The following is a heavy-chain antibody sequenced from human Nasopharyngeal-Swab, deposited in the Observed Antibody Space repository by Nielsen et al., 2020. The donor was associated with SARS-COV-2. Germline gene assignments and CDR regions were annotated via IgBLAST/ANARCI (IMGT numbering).Heavy chain of an antibody. CDR3: AREVVGGLVDS. D-gene: IGHD1-26*01. V-gene: IGHV4-61*01. CDR2: FSYTGIT. Sequence: SETLSLTCTVSGGSISSGSIRSYYWSWILQPPGKGLEWIGYFSYTGITNYNPSLKSRVTISVDMSKNQFSLKLSSVAAADTAVYYCAREVVGGLVDSWGQGTLVTVSS. J-gene: IGHJ4*02. CDR1: GGSISSGSIRSYY.